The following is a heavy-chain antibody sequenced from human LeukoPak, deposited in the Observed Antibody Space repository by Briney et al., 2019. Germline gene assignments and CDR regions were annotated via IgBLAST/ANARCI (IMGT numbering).Heavy chain of an antibody. CDR3: ARHLSGVTGYSYGRGIDY. D-gene: IGHD5-18*01. Sequence: GGSLRLSCAASGFTFSDYYMSWIRQAPGKGLEWVSYISSSGSTIYYADSVKGRFTISRDNAKKSLYLQMKSLRAEDTAVYYCARHLSGVTGYSYGRGIDYWGQGTLVTVSS. J-gene: IGHJ4*02. V-gene: IGHV3-11*04. CDR1: GFTFSDYY. CDR2: ISSSGSTI.